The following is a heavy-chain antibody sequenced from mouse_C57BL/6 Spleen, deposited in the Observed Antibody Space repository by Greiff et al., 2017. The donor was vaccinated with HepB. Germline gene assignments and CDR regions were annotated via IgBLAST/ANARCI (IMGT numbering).Heavy chain of an antibody. J-gene: IGHJ4*01. CDR1: GYTFTSYW. CDR3: ARGDGYSYAMDY. CDR2: IHPNSGRT. V-gene: IGHV1-64*01. D-gene: IGHD3-3*01. Sequence: QVQLQQPGAELVKPGASVKLSCKASGYTFTSYWMHWVKQRPGQGLEWIGMIHPNSGRTNYNEKFKSKATLTVDKSSSTAYMKLSSLTSEDSAVYFCARGDGYSYAMDYWGHGTSVTVSS.